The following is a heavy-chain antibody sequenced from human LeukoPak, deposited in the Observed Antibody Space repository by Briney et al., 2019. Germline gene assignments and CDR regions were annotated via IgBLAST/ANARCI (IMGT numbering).Heavy chain of an antibody. CDR1: GYTFTDYY. V-gene: IGHV1-2*02. J-gene: IGHJ4*02. CDR3: ARDLGVITNY. D-gene: IGHD2-21*01. Sequence: ASVKVSCKAYGYTFTDYYLHWVRRAPGQGLEWMGWINPNSGATSYAQKFQGRVTMTRDTSISIAYMELSRLRSDDTAVYYCARDLGVITNYWGQGTLVTVSS. CDR2: INPNSGAT.